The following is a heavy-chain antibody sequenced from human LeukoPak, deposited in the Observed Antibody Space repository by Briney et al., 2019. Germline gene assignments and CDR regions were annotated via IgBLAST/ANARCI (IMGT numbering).Heavy chain of an antibody. J-gene: IGHJ4*02. D-gene: IGHD4-17*01. Sequence: GGSLRLSCAASGFTFSNYAMNWVRQAPGKGLEWVSTIINSGGSTYYADSVKGRFTISRDSSKNALYLQMNSLRDEDTAVYYCAKDIYGDYGGLDYWGQGTLVTVSS. CDR1: GFTFSNYA. CDR2: IINSGGST. V-gene: IGHV3-23*01. CDR3: AKDIYGDYGGLDY.